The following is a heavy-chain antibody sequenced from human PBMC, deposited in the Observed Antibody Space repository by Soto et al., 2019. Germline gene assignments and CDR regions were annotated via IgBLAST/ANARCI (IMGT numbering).Heavy chain of an antibody. D-gene: IGHD3-10*01. Sequence: GGSLRLSCAASGVTFSSYAMSWVRQAPGKGLEWVSVISSSGGSTYYADSVKGRFTISADRSTNTTYLQWNSLKASDTATYFCARRADSPMVWHYFDFWGRGTLVTVSS. CDR2: ISSSGGST. J-gene: IGHJ4*02. V-gene: IGHV3-23*01. CDR3: ARRADSPMVWHYFDF. CDR1: GVTFSSYA.